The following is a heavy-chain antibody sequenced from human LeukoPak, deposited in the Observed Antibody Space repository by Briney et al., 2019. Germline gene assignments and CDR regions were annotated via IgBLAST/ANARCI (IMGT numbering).Heavy chain of an antibody. D-gene: IGHD6-19*01. CDR1: GFTFSSYS. CDR3: ARESRGIAVAWT. Sequence: PGGSLRLSCAASGFTFSSYSMNWVRQARGKGLEWVSYISSSSSTIYYADSVKGRFTISRDNAKNSLYLQMNSLRDEDTAVYYCARESRGIAVAWTWGQGTLVTVSS. J-gene: IGHJ5*02. CDR2: ISSSSSTI. V-gene: IGHV3-48*02.